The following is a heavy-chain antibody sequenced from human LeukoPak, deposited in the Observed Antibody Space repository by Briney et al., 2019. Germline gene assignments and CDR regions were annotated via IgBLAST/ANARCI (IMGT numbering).Heavy chain of an antibody. CDR2: IYYSGST. CDR1: GGSISSYY. V-gene: IGHV4-59*01. D-gene: IGHD3-10*01. J-gene: IGHJ5*02. Sequence: SETLSLTCTVSGGSISSYYWSWIRQPPGKGLEWIGYIYYSGSTNYNPSLKSRISISVDTSKNQFSLKLSSVTAADTAVYYCARDRSMVREHNWFDPWGQGTLVTVSS. CDR3: ARDRSMVREHNWFDP.